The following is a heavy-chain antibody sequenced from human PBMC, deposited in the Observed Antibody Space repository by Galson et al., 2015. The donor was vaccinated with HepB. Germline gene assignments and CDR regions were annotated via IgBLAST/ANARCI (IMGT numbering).Heavy chain of an antibody. CDR1: GGTLSSYA. CDR2: IIPIFGTA. D-gene: IGHD1-26*01. J-gene: IGHJ4*02. V-gene: IGHV1-69*13. Sequence: SVKVSCKASGGTLSSYAISWVRQAPGQGLEWMGGIIPIFGTANYAQKFQGRVTITADESTSTAYMELSSLRSEDTAVYYCARGEVGAHYFDYWGQGTLVTVSS. CDR3: ARGEVGAHYFDY.